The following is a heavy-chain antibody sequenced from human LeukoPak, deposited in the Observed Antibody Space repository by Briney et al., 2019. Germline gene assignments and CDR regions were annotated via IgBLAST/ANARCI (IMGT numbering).Heavy chain of an antibody. J-gene: IGHJ4*02. Sequence: SETLSLTCAVYGGSFSGYYWSWIRQPPGKGLEWIGEINHSGSTNYNPSLKSRVIISVDTSKNQFSLKLSSVTAADTAVYYCARVQNGDYVFDYWGQGTLVTVSS. CDR3: ARVQNGDYVFDY. V-gene: IGHV4-34*01. CDR1: GGSFSGYY. CDR2: INHSGST. D-gene: IGHD4-17*01.